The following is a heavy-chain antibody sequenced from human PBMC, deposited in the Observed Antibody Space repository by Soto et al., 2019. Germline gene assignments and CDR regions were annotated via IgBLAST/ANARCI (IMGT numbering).Heavy chain of an antibody. CDR3: ARTTAMAPFDY. J-gene: IGHJ4*02. V-gene: IGHV4-31*03. D-gene: IGHD5-18*01. Sequence: PSETLSLTCTVSGGSISSGGYYWSWIRQHPGKGLEWIGYIYYSGSTYYNPSLKSRVTISVDTSKNQFSLKLSSVTAADTARYYCARTTAMAPFDYWGQGALVTVSS. CDR2: IYYSGST. CDR1: GGSISSGGYY.